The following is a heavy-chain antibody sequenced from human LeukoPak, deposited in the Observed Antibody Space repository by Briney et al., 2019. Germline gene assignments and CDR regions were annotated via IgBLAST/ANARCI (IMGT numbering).Heavy chain of an antibody. D-gene: IGHD3-3*01. Sequence: SETLSLTCTVSGGSISSSSYSWGWIRQPPGKGLEWIGSIYYSGTTYYNPSLKSRVTISVDTSKIQFSLKLSSVAATDTAVYFCAGLRFDFWSGYTHPYFDYWGQGTLVTVSS. CDR1: GGSISSSSYS. J-gene: IGHJ4*02. CDR2: IYYSGTT. V-gene: IGHV4-39*01. CDR3: AGLRFDFWSGYTHPYFDY.